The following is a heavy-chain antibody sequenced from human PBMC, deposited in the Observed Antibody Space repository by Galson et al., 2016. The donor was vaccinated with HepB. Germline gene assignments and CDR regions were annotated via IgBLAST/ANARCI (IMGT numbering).Heavy chain of an antibody. CDR1: GFTFSSYA. V-gene: IGHV3-23*01. CDR3: ARESGCSGGTCHSDRYFQH. Sequence: SLRLSCAASGFTFSSYAMSWVRQAPGKGLEWVSLISGGGGSTYYADSVKGRFTISRDSSKKTLFLQMNSLRAEDTAVYYCARESGCSGGTCHSDRYFQHWGQGTLVTVSP. CDR2: ISGGGGST. J-gene: IGHJ1*01. D-gene: IGHD2-15*01.